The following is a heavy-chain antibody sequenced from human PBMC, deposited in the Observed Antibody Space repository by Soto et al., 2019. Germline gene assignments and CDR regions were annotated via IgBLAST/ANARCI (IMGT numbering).Heavy chain of an antibody. D-gene: IGHD2-2*01. Sequence: SETLSLTCAAYGWSFSGYYSSWIRQPPGEGLAWIGEITHSGSTHYNPSLKNRVTISVDTSKSQFSLKLSSVTAADTAVYYCARVLCSSTSCYVRAKTYGMDVWGQGTTVTVSS. V-gene: IGHV4-34*01. CDR2: ITHSGST. J-gene: IGHJ6*02. CDR1: GWSFSGYY. CDR3: ARVLCSSTSCYVRAKTYGMDV.